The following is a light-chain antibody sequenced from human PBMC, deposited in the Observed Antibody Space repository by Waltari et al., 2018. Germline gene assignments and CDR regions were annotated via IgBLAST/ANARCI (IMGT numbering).Light chain of an antibody. CDR1: QSVNNK. CDR3: QHRSSWPLT. Sequence: EIVLTQSPATLSLSPGDRATLSCRASQSVNNKLAWYQQKPGHAPRLLIYDASTRATGVPARFSGSGSGTDLTLSISSLEPEDFAVYYCQHRSSWPLTFGGGTKLEIK. CDR2: DAS. V-gene: IGKV3-11*01. J-gene: IGKJ4*01.